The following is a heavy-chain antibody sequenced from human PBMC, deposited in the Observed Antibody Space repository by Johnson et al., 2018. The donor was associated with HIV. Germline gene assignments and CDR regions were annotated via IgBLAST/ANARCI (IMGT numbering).Heavy chain of an antibody. Sequence: VQLVESGGGFVQPGGSLRLSCGASGFTFDDYTMHWVRQAPGKGLEWVSLISWDGGSTYYADSVKGRFTISRDNSKNSLYLQMHSLRTEDTALYYCARDAGLAVASGAFDIWGQGTMVTVCS. CDR1: GFTFDDYT. V-gene: IGHV3-43*01. J-gene: IGHJ3*02. CDR2: ISWDGGST. D-gene: IGHD6-19*01. CDR3: ARDAGLAVASGAFDI.